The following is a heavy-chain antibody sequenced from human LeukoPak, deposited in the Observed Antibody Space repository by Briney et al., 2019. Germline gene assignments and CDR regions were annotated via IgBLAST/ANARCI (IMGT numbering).Heavy chain of an antibody. D-gene: IGHD2-2*01. J-gene: IGHJ5*02. Sequence: KPSETLSLTCIVSGGSISSYYWSWIRQPAGKGLEWIGYIYYSGNTNYNPSLKSRVTMSVDTSKNQFSLKLRSVTAADTAVYYCARHLGYCSSTGCNGWFAPWGQGTLVTVSS. V-gene: IGHV4-59*01. CDR3: ARHLGYCSSTGCNGWFAP. CDR2: IYYSGNT. CDR1: GGSISSYY.